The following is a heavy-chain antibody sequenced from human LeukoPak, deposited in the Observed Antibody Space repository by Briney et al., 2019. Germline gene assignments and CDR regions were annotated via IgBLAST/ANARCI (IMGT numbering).Heavy chain of an antibody. CDR3: ASNKFRMATTH. Sequence: SETLSLTCTVSGGSISSGGYYWSWIRQHPGKGLEWTGYIYYSGSTYYNPSLKSRVTIPVDTSKNQFSLKLSSVTAADTAVYYCASNKFRMATTHWGQGTLVTVSS. D-gene: IGHD5-24*01. CDR1: GGSISSGGYY. V-gene: IGHV4-31*03. J-gene: IGHJ4*02. CDR2: IYYSGST.